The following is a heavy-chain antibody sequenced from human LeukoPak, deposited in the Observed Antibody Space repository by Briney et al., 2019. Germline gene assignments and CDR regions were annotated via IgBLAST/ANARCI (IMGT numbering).Heavy chain of an antibody. CDR3: ARGRIAAAGSRYFDY. J-gene: IGHJ4*02. D-gene: IGHD6-13*01. Sequence: SETLSLTCAVYGGPFSGYYWSWIRQPPGKGLEWIGEINHSGSTNYNPSPKSRVTISVDTSKNQFSLKLSSVTAADTAVYYCARGRIAAAGSRYFDYWGQGTLVTVSS. CDR2: INHSGST. V-gene: IGHV4-34*01. CDR1: GGPFSGYY.